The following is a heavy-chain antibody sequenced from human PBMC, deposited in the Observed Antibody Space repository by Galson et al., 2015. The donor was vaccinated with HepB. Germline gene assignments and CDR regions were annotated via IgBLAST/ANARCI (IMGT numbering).Heavy chain of an antibody. D-gene: IGHD6-19*01. V-gene: IGHV6-1*01. J-gene: IGHJ2*01. CDR1: GDSVSSNSAA. Sequence: CAISGDSVSSNSAAWNWIRQSPSRGLEWLGRTYYRSKWYNDYAVSVKSRITINPDTSKNQFSLQLNSVTPEDTAVYYCARGYNSGPSWYFDLWGRGTLVTVSS. CDR3: ARGYNSGPSWYFDL. CDR2: TYYRSKWYN.